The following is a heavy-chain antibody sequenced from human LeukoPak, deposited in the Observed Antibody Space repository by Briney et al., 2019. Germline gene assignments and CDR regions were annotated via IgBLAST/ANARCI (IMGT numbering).Heavy chain of an antibody. J-gene: IGHJ4*02. CDR2: IYYSGST. CDR3: ARDGGQWLGIDD. CDR1: GGSVSSGGYY. D-gene: IGHD6-19*01. Sequence: SETLSLTCTVSGGSVSSGGYYWSWIRQPPGKGLEWTGYIYYSGSTNYNPALKSRVTITVDTSKNQFSLKLSSVTAADTALYYCARDGGQWLGIDDWGQGTLVTVSS. V-gene: IGHV4-61*08.